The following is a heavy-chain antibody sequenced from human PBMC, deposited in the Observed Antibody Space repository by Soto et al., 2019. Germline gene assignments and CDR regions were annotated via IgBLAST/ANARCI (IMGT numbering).Heavy chain of an antibody. Sequence: GGSLRLSCAASGFTFSSYAMSWVCQAPGKGLEWVSAISGSGGSTYYADSVKGRFTISRDNSKNTLYLQMNSLRAEDTAVYYCAKPHESYYYDRPFDYWGQGTLVTVSS. CDR1: GFTFSSYA. D-gene: IGHD3-22*01. V-gene: IGHV3-23*01. CDR3: AKPHESYYYDRPFDY. CDR2: ISGSGGST. J-gene: IGHJ4*02.